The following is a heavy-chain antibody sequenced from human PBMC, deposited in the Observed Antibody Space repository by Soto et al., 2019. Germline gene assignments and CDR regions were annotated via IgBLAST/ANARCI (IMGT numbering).Heavy chain of an antibody. J-gene: IGHJ4*02. CDR3: ARDKGYCSGGSCYGPGHLDY. Sequence: GGSLRLSCAASGFTFSSYSMNWVRQAPGKGLEWVSYISSSSSTIYYADSVKGRFTISRDNAKNSLYLQMNSLRAEDTAVYYCARDKGYCSGGSCYGPGHLDYWGQGTLVTVSS. CDR2: ISSSSSTI. D-gene: IGHD2-15*01. CDR1: GFTFSSYS. V-gene: IGHV3-48*01.